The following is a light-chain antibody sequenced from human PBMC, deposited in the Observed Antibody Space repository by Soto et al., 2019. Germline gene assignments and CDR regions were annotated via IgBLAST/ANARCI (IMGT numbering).Light chain of an antibody. J-gene: IGKJ4*01. Sequence: DIQMTQSPSTLSASVGDRVTITCRASQSVSTWLAWYQQKPGKAPKFLIYDASTLQSGVPSRFSGSGSGTEFTLTIGSLQPDDSATYYCQQYSSYSLTFGGGTKVEIK. CDR2: DAS. CDR1: QSVSTW. V-gene: IGKV1-5*01. CDR3: QQYSSYSLT.